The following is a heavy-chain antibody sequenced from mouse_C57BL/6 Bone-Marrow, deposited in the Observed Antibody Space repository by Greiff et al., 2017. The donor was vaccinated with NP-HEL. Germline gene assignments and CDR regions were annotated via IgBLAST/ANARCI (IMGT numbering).Heavy chain of an antibody. D-gene: IGHD1-1*01. CDR1: GYTFTSYW. CDR2: IYPGSGST. V-gene: IGHV1-55*01. J-gene: IGHJ2*01. CDR3: ARGDYYGSSSFDY. Sequence: QVQLQQPGAELVKPGASVKMYCKASGYTFTSYWITWVKQRPGQGLEWIGDIYPGSGSTNYNEKFKSKATLTVDTSSSTAYMQLSSLTSEDSAVYYCARGDYYGSSSFDYWGQGTTLTVSS.